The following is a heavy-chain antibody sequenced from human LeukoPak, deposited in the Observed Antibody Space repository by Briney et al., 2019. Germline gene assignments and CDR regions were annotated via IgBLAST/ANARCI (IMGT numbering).Heavy chain of an antibody. D-gene: IGHD3-10*01. CDR1: GYTFTSYG. V-gene: IGHV1-18*01. J-gene: IGHJ5*02. Sequence: GASVKVSCKASGYTFTSYGISWVRQAPGQGLEWMGWISAYNGNTNYAQKLQGRVTMTTDTSTSTAYMELRSLRSDDTAVYYCARSAMVRGETRKTWFDPWGQGTLVTVSS. CDR3: ARSAMVRGETRKTWFDP. CDR2: ISAYNGNT.